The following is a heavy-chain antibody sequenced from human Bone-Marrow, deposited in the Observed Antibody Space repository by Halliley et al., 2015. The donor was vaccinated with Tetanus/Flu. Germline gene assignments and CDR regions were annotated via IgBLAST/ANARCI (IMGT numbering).Heavy chain of an antibody. CDR2: VHSSGTT. J-gene: IGHJ4*02. D-gene: IGHD5-12*01. Sequence: KGLEWFGSVHSSGTTSYNPSLTSRLAISADTSRNRFSLHLSSVTAADTAVYYCATGGGYLIDYWGQGTLLTVSS. V-gene: IGHV4-30-4*01. CDR3: ATGGGYLIDY.